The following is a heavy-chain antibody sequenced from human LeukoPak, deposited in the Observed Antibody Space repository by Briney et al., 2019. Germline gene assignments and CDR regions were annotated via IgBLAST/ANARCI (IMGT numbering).Heavy chain of an antibody. CDR1: GGSFSGYY. J-gene: IGHJ4*02. D-gene: IGHD1-26*01. V-gene: IGHV4-34*01. CDR3: ARGDSSVGLNY. Sequence: SETLSLTCAVYGGSFSGYYWSWIRQPPGEGLEWIGEINHSGSTNYNPSLKSRVTISVDTSKNQFSLKLSSVTAADTAVYYCARGDSSVGLNYWGQGTLVTVSS. CDR2: INHSGST.